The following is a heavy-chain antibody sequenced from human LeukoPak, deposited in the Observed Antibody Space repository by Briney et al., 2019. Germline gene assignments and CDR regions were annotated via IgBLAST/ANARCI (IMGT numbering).Heavy chain of an antibody. CDR2: IGGRDSGT. CDR3: AKWGDYDILTGYYDSDY. J-gene: IGHJ4*02. V-gene: IGHV3-23*01. D-gene: IGHD3-9*01. CDR1: GFIFSNYA. Sequence: QSGGSLRLSCAASGFIFSNYAMSWVRQAPGKGLEWVSAIGGRDSGTYYADSVRGRFTASRDDPKNTLYLQMNTLRAEDTAVYYCAKWGDYDILTGYYDSDYWGQGTLVTVSS.